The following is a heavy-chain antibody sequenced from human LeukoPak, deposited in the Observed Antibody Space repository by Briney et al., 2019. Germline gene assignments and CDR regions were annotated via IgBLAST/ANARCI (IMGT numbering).Heavy chain of an antibody. CDR2: LSSSSNYI. Sequence: GGSLRLSCAASGFTFSSYNMNWVRQAPGKGLEWVSSLSSSSNYIYHADSVKGRFTISRDNAKNSLYLQMKSLRAEDTAVYYCARGKTSQNIVTRKTYNWFDPWGQGTLVTVSS. J-gene: IGHJ5*02. CDR3: ARGKTSQNIVTRKTYNWFDP. V-gene: IGHV3-21*01. D-gene: IGHD2/OR15-2a*01. CDR1: GFTFSSYN.